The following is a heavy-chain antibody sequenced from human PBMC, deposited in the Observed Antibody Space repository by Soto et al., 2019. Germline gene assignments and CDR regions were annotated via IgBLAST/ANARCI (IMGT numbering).Heavy chain of an antibody. Sequence: PGGSLRLSCAASGFTFSAYSMNWVRQAPGKGLEWVSYITASSATIYYADSVKGRFTISRDNAKNSLYLQMNSLRDEDTAVYYCARDNGMAGSFDPWGQGTLVTV. J-gene: IGHJ5*02. V-gene: IGHV3-48*02. CDR2: ITASSATI. CDR1: GFTFSAYS. D-gene: IGHD2-8*01. CDR3: ARDNGMAGSFDP.